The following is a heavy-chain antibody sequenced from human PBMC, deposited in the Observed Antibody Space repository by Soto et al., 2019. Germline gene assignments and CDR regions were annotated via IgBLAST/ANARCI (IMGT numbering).Heavy chain of an antibody. CDR3: ARSPAYGDYANLDT. J-gene: IGHJ5*02. CDR1: GGSVSSGDYY. CDR2: IYYSGST. Sequence: SETLSLTCTVSGGSVSSGDYYWSWIRQPPGKGLEWIGNIYYSGSTNYNPSLKSRATISVDTSKNQFSLKVSSATAADTAVYYCARSPAYGDYANLDTWGQGTLVTVSS. D-gene: IGHD4-17*01. V-gene: IGHV4-61*08.